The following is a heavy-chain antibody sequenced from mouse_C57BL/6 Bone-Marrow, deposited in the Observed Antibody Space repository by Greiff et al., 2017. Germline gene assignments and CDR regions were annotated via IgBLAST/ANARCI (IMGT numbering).Heavy chain of an antibody. Sequence: QVQLQQPGAELVKPGASVKMSCKASGYTFTSYWITWVKQRPGQGLVWIGDIYPGSGSTNYNEKFKSKATRTVDTSSSTAYMQLSSLTSEDSAVYYCARPYYSNYWYFDVWGTGTTGTVSS. CDR3: ARPYYSNYWYFDV. CDR2: IYPGSGST. V-gene: IGHV1-55*01. CDR1: GYTFTSYW. D-gene: IGHD2-5*01. J-gene: IGHJ1*03.